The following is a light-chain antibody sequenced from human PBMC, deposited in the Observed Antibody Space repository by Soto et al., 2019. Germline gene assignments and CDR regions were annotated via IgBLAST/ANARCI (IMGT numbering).Light chain of an antibody. J-gene: IGLJ3*02. V-gene: IGLV2-11*01. CDR2: DDT. CDR1: SSDVGGYDF. Sequence: QSALAQPRSVSGSPGQSVTISCTGTSSDVGGYDFVSWYQQLPGKAPKLMIFDDTKRSSGVPDRFSGSKSGNSASLTISGLQSEDEADYYCCSYAGSYNVGVFGGGTKVTVL. CDR3: CSYAGSYNVGV.